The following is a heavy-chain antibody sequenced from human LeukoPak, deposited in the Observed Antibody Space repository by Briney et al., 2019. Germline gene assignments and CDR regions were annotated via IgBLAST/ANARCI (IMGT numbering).Heavy chain of an antibody. CDR3: ARDTEDCSSTSCPYYYYYYMEV. J-gene: IGHJ6*03. Sequence: SVKVSCKASGGTFSSYAISWVRQAPGQGLEGMGGIIPIFGTANYAQKFQGRVTITADESTSTAYMELSSLRSEDTAVYYCARDTEDCSSTSCPYYYYYYMEVWGKGTTVTVSS. CDR2: IIPIFGTA. D-gene: IGHD2-2*01. CDR1: GGTFSSYA. V-gene: IGHV1-69*13.